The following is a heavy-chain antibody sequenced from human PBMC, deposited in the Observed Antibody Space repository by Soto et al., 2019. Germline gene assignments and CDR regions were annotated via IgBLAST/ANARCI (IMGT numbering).Heavy chain of an antibody. Sequence: SLTCTVSGGSLREFGHFWTWIRQRPGRGLEWIGYSTYTGVTYYSPSLQSRISISVDTSKNQFSLTLNSVTAADTAVYYCATDSGGPPLHRFDSWGYGTLVTVSS. D-gene: IGHD3-16*01. CDR3: ATDSGGPPLHRFDS. CDR1: GGSLREFGHF. V-gene: IGHV4-31*03. J-gene: IGHJ5*01. CDR2: STYTGVT.